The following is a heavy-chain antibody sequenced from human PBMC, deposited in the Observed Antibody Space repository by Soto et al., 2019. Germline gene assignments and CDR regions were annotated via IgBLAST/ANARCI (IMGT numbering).Heavy chain of an antibody. CDR1: GFTFSSYA. J-gene: IGHJ6*02. D-gene: IGHD6-19*01. V-gene: IGHV3-23*01. CDR3: GGYISGYKYYYGMDV. CDR2: ISGGGGTT. Sequence: PGGSLRLSCAASGFTFSSYAMSWVRQAPGKGLEWVSAISGGGGTTYYADSVKGRFTISRDNSRNTVYLQMTSLRAEDTAVYYCGGYISGYKYYYGMDVWGQGTTVTVSS.